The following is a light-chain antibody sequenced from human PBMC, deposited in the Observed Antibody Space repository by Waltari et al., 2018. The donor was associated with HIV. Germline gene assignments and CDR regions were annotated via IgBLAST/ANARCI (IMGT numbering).Light chain of an antibody. CDR1: QSVRSN. CDR2: GAS. Sequence: EIVMTQSPATLSVSPGERATLSCRASQSVRSNLAWYQQKPGQAPRLLIYGASTRATGIPLRFSGSGSGTDFSLTISSLQSEDFAIYYYQQYNNWPPYTFGQGTKLEIK. CDR3: QQYNNWPPYT. V-gene: IGKV3-15*01. J-gene: IGKJ2*01.